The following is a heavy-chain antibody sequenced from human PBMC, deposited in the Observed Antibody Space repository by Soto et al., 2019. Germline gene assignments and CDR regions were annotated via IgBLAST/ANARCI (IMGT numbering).Heavy chain of an antibody. V-gene: IGHV1-69*08. D-gene: IGHD2-15*01. CDR2: IIPILGIA. Sequence: QVQLVQSGAEVMKPGSSVKVSCKASGGTFSSYTISWVRQAPGQGLEWMGRIIPILGIANYAQKFQGRVTITADKSTSTAYMELSSLRSEDTAVYYCARDRYCSGGSCSTTFDYWGQGTLVTVSS. CDR1: GGTFSSYT. CDR3: ARDRYCSGGSCSTTFDY. J-gene: IGHJ4*02.